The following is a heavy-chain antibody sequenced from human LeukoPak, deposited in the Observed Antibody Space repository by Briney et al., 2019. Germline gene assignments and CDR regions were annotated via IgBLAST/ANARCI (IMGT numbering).Heavy chain of an antibody. V-gene: IGHV4-61*02. Sequence: SETLSLTCTVSGGSISSGSYYWSWIRQPAGKGLEWIGRIYTSGSTNYNPSLKSRVTISVDTSKNQFSLKLSSVTAADTAVYYCARGGPSSDYWGQGTLVTVSS. D-gene: IGHD1-26*01. J-gene: IGHJ4*02. CDR2: IYTSGST. CDR1: GGSISSGSYY. CDR3: ARGGPSSDY.